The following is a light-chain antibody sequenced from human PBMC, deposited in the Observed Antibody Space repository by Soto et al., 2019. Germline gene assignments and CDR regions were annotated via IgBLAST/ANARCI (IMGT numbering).Light chain of an antibody. CDR3: QQYNDWPLT. CDR1: QSVSTN. Sequence: EIVMTQSPATLSVSPGERATLSCRASQSVSTNLAWYQQKPGQAPRLLIYGASTRPTGIPARFSGSGPGTEFTLTISSLQSEDFAVYYCQQYNDWPLTFGQGTRLEIK. CDR2: GAS. J-gene: IGKJ5*01. V-gene: IGKV3-15*01.